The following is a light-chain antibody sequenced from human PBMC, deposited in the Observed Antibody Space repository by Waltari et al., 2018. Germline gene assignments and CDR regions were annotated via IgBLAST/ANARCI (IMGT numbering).Light chain of an antibody. CDR1: QSVSSY. V-gene: IGKV3-11*01. CDR3: QQRSNWPPTT. CDR2: DAS. Sequence: EIVLTQSPATLSLSPGERATLSCRASQSVSSYLAWYQQKPGQAPRLLIYDASNRATGIPARFSGSGSGTDFTLTISSLEPEEFAVYYCQQRSNWPPTTVGGGTKVEIK. J-gene: IGKJ4*01.